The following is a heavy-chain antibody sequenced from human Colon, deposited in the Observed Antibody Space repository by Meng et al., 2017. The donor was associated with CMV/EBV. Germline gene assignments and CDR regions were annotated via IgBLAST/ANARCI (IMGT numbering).Heavy chain of an antibody. D-gene: IGHD4-17*01. J-gene: IGHJ5*02. CDR1: GSPFPGYY. Sequence: SGSPFPGYYMPWVRQAPGHGLEWMGWINPNSGGTTYAQKFHGGVTMTSDTSISTAYMELSRLRSDDTAVYYCARGTTVTDPWWLDPWGQGTLVTVSS. CDR2: INPNSGGT. V-gene: IGHV1-2*02. CDR3: ARGTTVTDPWWLDP.